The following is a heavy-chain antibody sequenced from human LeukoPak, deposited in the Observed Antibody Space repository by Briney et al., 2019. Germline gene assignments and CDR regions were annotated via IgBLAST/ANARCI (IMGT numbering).Heavy chain of an antibody. D-gene: IGHD6-13*01. J-gene: IGHJ4*02. V-gene: IGHV4-4*02. CDR2: IYHSGST. CDR3: ARDSGQQLLNY. Sequence: SGTLSLTCAVSGGSISSSNWWSWVRQPPGKGLEWIGEIYHSGSTNYNPSLKSRVTISVDTSKNQFSLKLSSVTAADTAVYYCARDSGQQLLNYWGQGTLVTVSS. CDR1: GGSISSSNW.